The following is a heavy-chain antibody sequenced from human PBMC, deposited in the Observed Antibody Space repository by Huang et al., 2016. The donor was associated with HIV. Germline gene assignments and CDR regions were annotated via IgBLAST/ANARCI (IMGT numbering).Heavy chain of an antibody. CDR2: RNHSGRT. Sequence: QVQLQQWGAGLLKPSETLSLTCAVNGGSFSGYYWSWIRQPPGRGLEGTGERNHSGRTKYNLSLKSRVTISVDTSKKQFSLKLSSVTAADTAVYYCARGRTGSDAFDIWGQGTMVTVSS. D-gene: IGHD3-9*01. V-gene: IGHV4-34*01. CDR1: GGSFSGYY. J-gene: IGHJ3*02. CDR3: ARGRTGSDAFDI.